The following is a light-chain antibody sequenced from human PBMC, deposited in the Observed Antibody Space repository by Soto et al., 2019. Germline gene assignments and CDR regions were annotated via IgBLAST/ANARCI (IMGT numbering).Light chain of an antibody. Sequence: DIQMTQSPSSVSASVGDRVTITCRASQAIGSWLVWYQQRPGKAPEFLITAASTLRSGVPSRFSAGGSGTEFTITISSLQPEDFATYYCQQAHSLTPLTFGGGTKVEI. CDR1: QAIGSW. CDR2: AAS. J-gene: IGKJ4*01. V-gene: IGKV1-12*01. CDR3: QQAHSLTPLT.